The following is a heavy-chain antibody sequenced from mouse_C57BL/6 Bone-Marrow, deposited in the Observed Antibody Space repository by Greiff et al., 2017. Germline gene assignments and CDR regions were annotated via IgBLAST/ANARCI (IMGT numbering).Heavy chain of an antibody. V-gene: IGHV1-55*01. Sequence: VQLQQPGADLVKPGASVKLSCKASGYTFTSYWITWVKQRPGQGLAWIGEIYTTSGRTNYNEKFKSKAILTVDTSSNTAYMLLISLTSEESSVFYCARRAPHGRSCGYGGRGPTLTVSS. D-gene: IGHD3-3*01. J-gene: IGHJ2*01. CDR1: GYTFTSYW. CDR3: ARRAPHGRSCGY. CDR2: IYTTSGRT.